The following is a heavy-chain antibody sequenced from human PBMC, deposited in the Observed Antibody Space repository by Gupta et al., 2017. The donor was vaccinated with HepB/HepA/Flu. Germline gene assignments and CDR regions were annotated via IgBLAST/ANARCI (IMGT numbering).Heavy chain of an antibody. CDR1: GYTFSDYN. CDR2: IYPNSGVT. Sequence: QVQLVQSGAEVMQPGASVKVSCKASGYTFSDYNIHWVRQAPGQGLEWMGWIYPNSGVTNYAQKFQGRVTMTRDTSISTAYMELSNLSSDDTAVYFCASGGVTVAGSTIDYWGQGTLVTVSS. D-gene: IGHD6-19*01. V-gene: IGHV1-2*02. J-gene: IGHJ4*02. CDR3: ASGGVTVAGSTIDY.